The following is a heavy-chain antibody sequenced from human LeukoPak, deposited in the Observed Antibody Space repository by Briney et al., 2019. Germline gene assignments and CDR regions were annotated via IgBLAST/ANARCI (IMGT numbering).Heavy chain of an antibody. D-gene: IGHD3-22*01. CDR2: ILYDGSNE. CDR1: GFTFSNYG. Sequence: GSLRLSCAASGFTFSNYGMHWVRPAPGKGLEWVASILYDGSNEYYADSVKGRFTISRDNSKNTLYLQMNSLRAEDTALYYCAKVPGYFDTSGYWGQGTLVTVSS. CDR3: AKVPGYFDTSGY. J-gene: IGHJ4*02. V-gene: IGHV3-30*02.